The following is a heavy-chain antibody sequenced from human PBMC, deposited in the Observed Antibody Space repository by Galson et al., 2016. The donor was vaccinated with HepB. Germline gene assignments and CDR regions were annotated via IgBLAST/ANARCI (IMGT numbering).Heavy chain of an antibody. CDR1: GFSFSRYW. D-gene: IGHD1-1*01. CDR3: ARGRPWNDFGPFDI. J-gene: IGHJ3*02. Sequence: SLRLSCADSGFSFSRYWMNWVRQTPGKGLECVANITEDGREKYYVDSVKGRITIYRDNAKNSLYLQMNSLRVEDTAVYYRARGRPWNDFGPFDIWGHGTVVTVSS. CDR2: ITEDGREK. V-gene: IGHV3-7*01.